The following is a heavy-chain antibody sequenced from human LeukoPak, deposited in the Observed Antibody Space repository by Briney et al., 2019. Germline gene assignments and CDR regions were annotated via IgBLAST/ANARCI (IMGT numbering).Heavy chain of an antibody. CDR3: ARDKRHYYDSSGSDY. V-gene: IGHV3-48*04. CDR1: GFTFNTYS. J-gene: IGHJ4*02. Sequence: GGSLRLSCAASGFTFNTYSMNWVRQAPGKGLEWVSYISSISSTIYYADSVKGRFTISRDNAKNSLYLQMNSLRAEDTAVYYCARDKRHYYDSSGSDYWGQGTLVTVSS. CDR2: ISSISSTI. D-gene: IGHD3-22*01.